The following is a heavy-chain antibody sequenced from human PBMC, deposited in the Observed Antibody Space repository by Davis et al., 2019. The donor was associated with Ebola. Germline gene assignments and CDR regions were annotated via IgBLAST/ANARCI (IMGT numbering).Heavy chain of an antibody. CDR3: ARWGGHAYGMDV. D-gene: IGHD2-15*01. CDR1: GGSFSSYY. Sequence: SETLSLTCAVYGGSFSSYYWSWIRQPPGKGLEWIGYIYYSGSTNYNPSLKSRVTISVDTSKNQFSLKLSSVTAADTAVYYCARWGGHAYGMDVWGQGTTVTVSS. CDR2: IYYSGST. V-gene: IGHV4-59*12. J-gene: IGHJ6*02.